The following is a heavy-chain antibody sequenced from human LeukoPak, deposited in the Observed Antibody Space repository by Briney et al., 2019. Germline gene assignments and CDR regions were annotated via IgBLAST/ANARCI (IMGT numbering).Heavy chain of an antibody. V-gene: IGHV3-23*01. D-gene: IGHD7-27*01. CDR2: ISATASNT. CDR3: ARDGTLLGDAFDI. J-gene: IGHJ3*02. Sequence: GGSLRLSCAASGFTFSSYAMHWVRQAPGKGLEWVSAISATASNTYYADSVKGRFTISRDNSNSTLYLQMNSLRAEDTAVYYCARDGTLLGDAFDIWGQGTMVTVSS. CDR1: GFTFSSYA.